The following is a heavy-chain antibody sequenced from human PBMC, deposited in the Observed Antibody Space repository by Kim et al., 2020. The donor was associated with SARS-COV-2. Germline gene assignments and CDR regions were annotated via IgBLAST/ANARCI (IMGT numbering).Heavy chain of an antibody. Sequence: GGSLRLSCEASGFILNKYVMHWVRQAPGKGLEWVAAVSYEGNRKYYLDSVKGRFTISRDNSKNMLYLQMESLTAEDTALYHCARAPSFYDPLIGDKSLDYWGQGTLVIVSS. V-gene: IGHV3-30*03. D-gene: IGHD3-16*01. CDR1: GFILNKYV. CDR3: ARAPSFYDPLIGDKSLDY. CDR2: VSYEGNRK. J-gene: IGHJ4*02.